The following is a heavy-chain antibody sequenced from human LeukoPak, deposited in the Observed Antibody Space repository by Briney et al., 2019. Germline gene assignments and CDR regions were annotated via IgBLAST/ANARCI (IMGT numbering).Heavy chain of an antibody. CDR2: IYYSGST. V-gene: IGHV4-39*01. D-gene: IGHD6-19*01. CDR1: GGSISSSSYY. CDR3: AGIAVAGSLDDY. Sequence: SETLSLTCTVSGGSISSSSYYWGWIRQPPGKGLEWIGSIYYSGSTYYNPSLKSRVTISVDTSKNQFSLKLSSVTAADTAVYYCAGIAVAGSLDDYWGQGTLVTVSS. J-gene: IGHJ4*02.